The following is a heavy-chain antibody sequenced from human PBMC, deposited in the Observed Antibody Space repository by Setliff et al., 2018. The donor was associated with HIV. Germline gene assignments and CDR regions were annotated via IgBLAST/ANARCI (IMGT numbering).Heavy chain of an antibody. D-gene: IGHD3-22*01. V-gene: IGHV4-39*02. CDR3: AREDSSYHYFDS. J-gene: IGHJ4*02. CDR2: IFYSGSA. CDR1: GGSISSSNYY. Sequence: SETLSLTCTVSGGSISSSNYYWGWIRQPPGQGREWIGSIFYSGSANYNPSLTSPVTISVDTSKNQFSLKLRSVTDADTAVYWCAREDSSYHYFDSWGQGMLVTVSS.